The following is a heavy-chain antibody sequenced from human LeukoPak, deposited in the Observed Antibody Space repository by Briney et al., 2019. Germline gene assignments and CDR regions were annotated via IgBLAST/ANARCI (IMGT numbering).Heavy chain of an antibody. Sequence: SETLSLTCTVSGVSISSGSYYWSWIRQPAGKGLEWIGRIYTSGSTNYNPSLKSRVTISVDTSKNQFSLKLSSVTAADTAVYYCARTYYSDTSGYYAFDYWGQGTLVTVSS. D-gene: IGHD3-22*01. CDR2: IYTSGST. J-gene: IGHJ4*02. CDR1: GVSISSGSYY. CDR3: ARTYYSDTSGYYAFDY. V-gene: IGHV4-61*02.